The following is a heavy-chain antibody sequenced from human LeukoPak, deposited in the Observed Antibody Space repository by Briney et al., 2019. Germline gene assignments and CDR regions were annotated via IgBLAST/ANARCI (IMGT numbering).Heavy chain of an antibody. CDR2: IHYSGST. D-gene: IGHD6-13*01. CDR1: GGSLSGYY. CDR3: ARFSGSTWGFDL. Sequence: SETLSLTCTVSGGSLSGYYWNWIRQTPGKGLEWIAYIHYSGSTNYNPSLKSRVTISMDTSKSQFSLKLTSVTAADTAVYYCARFSGSTWGFDLWGQGTLVTVSS. V-gene: IGHV4-59*08. J-gene: IGHJ4*02.